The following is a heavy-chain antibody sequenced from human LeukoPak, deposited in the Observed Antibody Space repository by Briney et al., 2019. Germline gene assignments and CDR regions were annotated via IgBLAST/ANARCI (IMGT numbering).Heavy chain of an antibody. J-gene: IGHJ4*02. D-gene: IGHD2-2*01. Sequence: SETLSLTCTVSGGSISSYYWRWIRQPPGKGLEWIGYIYYSGSTNYNPSLKSRVTISVDTSKNQFSLKLSSVTAADTAVYYCVGGRDCSSTSCYGLWGQGTLVTVSS. CDR3: VGGRDCSSTSCYGL. CDR2: IYYSGST. CDR1: GGSISSYY. V-gene: IGHV4-59*01.